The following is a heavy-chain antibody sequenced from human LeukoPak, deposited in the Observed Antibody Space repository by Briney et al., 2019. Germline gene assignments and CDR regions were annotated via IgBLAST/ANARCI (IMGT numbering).Heavy chain of an antibody. Sequence: GGSLRLSCAASGFTFSSYGMNGVRQAPGEGLEWFSYISSSSSTIYYAASVKGRFTISRHNAKNSLYLQMNSLRAEDTAVYYCASGDWNGSWGQGTLVTVSS. CDR2: ISSSSSTI. J-gene: IGHJ5*01. D-gene: IGHD3-10*01. CDR3: ASGDWNGS. V-gene: IGHV3-48*04. CDR1: GFTFSSYG.